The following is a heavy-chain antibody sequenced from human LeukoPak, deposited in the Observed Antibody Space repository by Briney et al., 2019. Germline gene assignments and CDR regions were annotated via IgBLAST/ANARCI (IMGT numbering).Heavy chain of an antibody. D-gene: IGHD5-18*01. J-gene: IGHJ4*02. V-gene: IGHV4-30-4*01. CDR2: IYYSGST. Sequence: PSQTLSLTCTVSGGSISSGDYYWSWIRQPPGKGLEWIGYIYYSGSTYYNPSLKSRVTILVDTSKNQFSLKLSSVTAADTAVYYCARGATGYSYGPPFDYWGQGTLVTVSS. CDR1: GGSISSGDYY. CDR3: ARGATGYSYGPPFDY.